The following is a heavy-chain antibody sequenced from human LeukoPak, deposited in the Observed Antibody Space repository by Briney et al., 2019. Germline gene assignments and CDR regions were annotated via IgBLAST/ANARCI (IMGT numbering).Heavy chain of an antibody. J-gene: IGHJ4*02. CDR1: GYTFTSYD. CDR2: MNPNSGNT. D-gene: IGHD6-13*01. Sequence: ASVKVSCKASGYTFTSYDINWVRQATGQGLEWMGWMNPNSGNTGYAQKFQGRVTMTRNTSISTAYMELSSLRSEDTAVYYCARGVIAAAGTCFGYWGQGTLVTVSS. V-gene: IGHV1-8*01. CDR3: ARGVIAAAGTCFGY.